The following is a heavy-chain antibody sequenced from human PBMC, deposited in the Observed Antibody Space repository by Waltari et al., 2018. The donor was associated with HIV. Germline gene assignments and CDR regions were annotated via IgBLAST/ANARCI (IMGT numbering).Heavy chain of an antibody. Sequence: DVLMLECWGGLMQPGRSARLCCGVSGFHYRTRARTGDRQAPGKGLEWVSGTSGSGGDAYYADSVKGRFTISRDNSRNTVYLQMTSLREEDTAIYFCARSGVGQWLVRAWVIDLWGRGTPVTVSS. CDR3: ARSGVGQWLVRAWVIDL. CDR1: GFHYRTRA. CDR2: TSGSGGDA. V-gene: IGHV3-23*01. J-gene: IGHJ2*01. D-gene: IGHD6-19*01.